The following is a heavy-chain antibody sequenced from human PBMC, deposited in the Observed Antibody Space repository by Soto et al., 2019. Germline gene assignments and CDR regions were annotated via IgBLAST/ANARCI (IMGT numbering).Heavy chain of an antibody. Sequence: PGGSLRLSCAASGFTFSSYAMSWVRQAPGKGLEWVSAISGSGGSTYYADSVKGRFTISRDNSKNTLYLQMNSLGAEDTAVYYCAKDSRPRIFGVVFWLDPWGQGTLVTVSS. CDR2: ISGSGGST. J-gene: IGHJ5*02. V-gene: IGHV3-23*01. CDR1: GFTFSSYA. CDR3: AKDSRPRIFGVVFWLDP. D-gene: IGHD3-3*02.